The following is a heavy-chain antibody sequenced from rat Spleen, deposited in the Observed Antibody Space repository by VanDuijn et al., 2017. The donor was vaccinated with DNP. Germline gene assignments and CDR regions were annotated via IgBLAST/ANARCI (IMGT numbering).Heavy chain of an antibody. CDR2: INYDGSNT. Sequence: EVQLVESGGDLVQPGRSLKLSCAASGFTFSDHNMAWVRQAPKKGLEWVATINYDGSNTYYRDSVKGRFTISRDNAKSTLYLQMESLRSEDTATYYCGRVGGGYGWLLSRDCVMDAWGQGASVTVSS. V-gene: IGHV5-7*01. CDR1: GFTFSDHN. J-gene: IGHJ4*01. CDR3: GRVGGGYGWLLSRDCVMDA. D-gene: IGHD1-12*03.